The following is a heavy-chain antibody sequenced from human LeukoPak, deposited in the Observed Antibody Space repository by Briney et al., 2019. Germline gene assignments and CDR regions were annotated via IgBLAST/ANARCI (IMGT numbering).Heavy chain of an antibody. J-gene: IGHJ4*02. D-gene: IGHD6-13*01. Sequence: GGSLRLSCAASGFTFDDYAMHWVRQAPGKGLEWVSGISWSSGSIGYADSVKGRFTISRDNAKNSLYLQMNSLRAEDTALYYCAKDSSTGSSSFDYWGQGTLVTVSS. CDR2: ISWSSGSI. CDR3: AKDSSTGSSSFDY. V-gene: IGHV3-9*01. CDR1: GFTFDDYA.